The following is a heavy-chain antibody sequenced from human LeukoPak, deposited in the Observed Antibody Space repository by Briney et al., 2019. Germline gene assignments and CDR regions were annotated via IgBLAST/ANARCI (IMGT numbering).Heavy chain of an antibody. D-gene: IGHD4-17*01. J-gene: IGHJ4*02. CDR1: GFTFSSYV. Sequence: GGSLRLSCAASGFTFSSYVMHWVRQAPGKGLEWVALISYDGSNEYYADSVKGRFTISRDNSKNTLYLQMNSLRAADTAVYYCARLEPSLRGPTFDYWGQGTPVTVSS. CDR3: ARLEPSLRGPTFDY. V-gene: IGHV3-30*04. CDR2: ISYDGSNE.